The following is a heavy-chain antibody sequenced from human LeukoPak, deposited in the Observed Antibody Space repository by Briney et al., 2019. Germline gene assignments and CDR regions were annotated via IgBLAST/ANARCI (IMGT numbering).Heavy chain of an antibody. D-gene: IGHD2-2*02. CDR3: ARGLPAIGYYFDY. V-gene: IGHV4-39*07. CDR1: GGSISSSSYY. Sequence: SETLSLTCTVSGGSISSSSYYWGWIRQPPGKGLEWIGSIYYSGSTYYTPSLKSRVTISVDTSKNQFSLKLSSVTAADTAVYYCARGLPAIGYYFDYWGQGTLVTVSS. J-gene: IGHJ4*02. CDR2: IYYSGST.